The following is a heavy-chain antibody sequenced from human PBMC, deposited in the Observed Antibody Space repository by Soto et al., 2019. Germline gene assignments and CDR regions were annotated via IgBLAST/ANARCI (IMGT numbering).Heavy chain of an antibody. J-gene: IGHJ4*02. CDR1: GFTFSSYG. CDR3: AKDPSLAGPPAYYFDY. D-gene: IGHD6-13*01. V-gene: IGHV3-30*18. CDR2: ISYDGSNK. Sequence: QVQLVESGGGVVQPGRSLRLSCAASGFTFSSYGMHWVRQAPGKGLEWVAVISYDGSNKYYADSVKGRFTISRDNSKNTLYLQMNSLRAEDTAVYYCAKDPSLAGPPAYYFDYWGQGTLVTVSS.